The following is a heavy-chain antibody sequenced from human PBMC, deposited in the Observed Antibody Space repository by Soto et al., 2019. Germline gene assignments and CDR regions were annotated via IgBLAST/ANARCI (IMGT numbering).Heavy chain of an antibody. J-gene: IGHJ4*02. CDR3: AALAGPY. Sequence: GGSLRLSCAASGFTFSSYAVSWVRQAPGKGPEWISSISGSGSTIYYADSVKGRFTISRDNSKNTLYLQMSSLRAEDTAVYYCAALAGPYWGQGTLVTVSS. CDR2: ISGSGSTI. D-gene: IGHD6-19*01. V-gene: IGHV3-23*01. CDR1: GFTFSSYA.